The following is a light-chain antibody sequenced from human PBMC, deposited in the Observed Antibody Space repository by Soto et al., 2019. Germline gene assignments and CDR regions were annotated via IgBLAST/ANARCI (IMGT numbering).Light chain of an antibody. CDR1: KNDIGVYDF. CDR2: EVV. V-gene: IGLV2-8*01. Sequence: SALTQPPSASGSPGQSVTISCTGTKNDIGVYDFVSWYQHHPGKAPRLIIYEVVQRPSGVPDRFSGSKSGNTASLAVSGLQAADEAAYFCKSYAGSNTYGFGSGTKSPS. J-gene: IGLJ1*01. CDR3: KSYAGSNTYG.